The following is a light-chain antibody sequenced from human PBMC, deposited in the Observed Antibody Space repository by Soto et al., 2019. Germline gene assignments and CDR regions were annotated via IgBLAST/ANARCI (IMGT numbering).Light chain of an antibody. CDR3: QSYDKNMTGSV. CDR1: SSNIGSNS. Sequence: QSALTQSPSASGTAGQRITISCSGGSSNIGSNSVNWYQQVPGTAPKVLIYRDHQRPSGVPDRFSASKSGTSASLAITGLQAEDEGDYYCQSYDKNMTGSVFGGGTKLTVL. J-gene: IGLJ2*01. CDR2: RDH. V-gene: IGLV1-44*01.